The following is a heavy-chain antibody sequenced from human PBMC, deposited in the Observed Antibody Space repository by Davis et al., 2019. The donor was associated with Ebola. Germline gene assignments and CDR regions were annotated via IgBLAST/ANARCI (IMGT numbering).Heavy chain of an antibody. CDR3: AKLESLGY. CDR2: ISYDGSNK. Sequence: GESLKISCAASGFTFSSYGMHWVRQAPGKGLEWVAVISYDGSNKYYADSVKGRFTISRDNSKNTLYLQMKSLRAEDTAVYYCAKLESLGYWGQGTLVTVSS. V-gene: IGHV3-30*18. J-gene: IGHJ4*02. CDR1: GFTFSSYG. D-gene: IGHD7-27*01.